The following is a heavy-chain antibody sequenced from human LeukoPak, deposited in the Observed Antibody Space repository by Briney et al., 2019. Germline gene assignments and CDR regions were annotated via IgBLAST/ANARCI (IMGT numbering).Heavy chain of an antibody. J-gene: IGHJ3*02. Sequence: GGSLRLSCAASGFTFSSYSMNWVRQAPGKGLEWVSGINWNGGSTGYADSVKGRFTISRDNAKNSLYLQMNSLRAEDTALYYCARADYYDSRDAFDIWGQGTMVTVSS. V-gene: IGHV3-20*04. CDR3: ARADYYDSRDAFDI. CDR2: INWNGGST. CDR1: GFTFSSYS. D-gene: IGHD3-22*01.